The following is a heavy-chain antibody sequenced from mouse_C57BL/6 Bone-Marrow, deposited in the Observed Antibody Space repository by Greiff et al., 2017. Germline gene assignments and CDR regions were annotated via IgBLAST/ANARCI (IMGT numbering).Heavy chain of an antibody. V-gene: IGHV1-69*01. CDR3: AIISYDYDGFAY. CDR2: IDPSDSYT. CDR1: GYTFTSYW. J-gene: IGHJ3*01. D-gene: IGHD2-4*01. Sequence: QVQLQQPGAELVMPGASVKLSCKASGYTFTSYWMHWVKQRPGQGLEWIGEIDPSDSYTNYNQKFKGKSTLTVDKSSSTAYMQLSSLTSEDSAVYYWAIISYDYDGFAYWGQGTLVTVSA.